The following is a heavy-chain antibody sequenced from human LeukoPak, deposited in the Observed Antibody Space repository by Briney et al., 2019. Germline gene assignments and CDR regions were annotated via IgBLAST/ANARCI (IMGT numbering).Heavy chain of an antibody. CDR3: ARARSGSFLLAFDI. J-gene: IGHJ3*02. CDR2: IYYSGST. CDR1: GGSVSSYY. D-gene: IGHD1-26*01. V-gene: IGHV4-59*02. Sequence: SETLSLTCTVSGGSVSSYYWSWIRQPPGKGLEWIGYIYYSGSTNYNPSLKSRVTISIDTSKNQFSLKLSSVTAADTAVYYCARARSGSFLLAFDIWGQGTMVTVSS.